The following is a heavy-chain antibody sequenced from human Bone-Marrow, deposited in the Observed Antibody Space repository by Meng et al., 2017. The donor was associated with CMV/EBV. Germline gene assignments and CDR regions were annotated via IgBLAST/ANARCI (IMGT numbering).Heavy chain of an antibody. CDR1: GYSISSGYY. CDR2: IYYSGST. D-gene: IGHD1-1*01. J-gene: IGHJ6*02. Sequence: SCTVSGYSISSGYYWGWIRQPPGKGLEWIGSIYYSGSTYYNPSLKSRVTISVDTSKNQFSLKLSSVTAADTAVYYCARTTTYYYGMDVWGQGTTVTVSS. V-gene: IGHV4-38-2*02. CDR3: ARTTTYYYGMDV.